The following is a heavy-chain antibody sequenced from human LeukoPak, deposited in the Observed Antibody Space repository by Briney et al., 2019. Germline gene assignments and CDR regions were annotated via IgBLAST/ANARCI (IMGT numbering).Heavy chain of an antibody. D-gene: IGHD3-3*01. Sequence: SQTLSLTCTVSGGSISSYYWSWIRQPPGKGLEWIGYIYYSGSTNYNPSLKSRVTISVDTSKNQFSLKLSSVTAADTAVYYCARESERGYDFWSGHIPSDAFDIWGQGTMVTVSS. V-gene: IGHV4-59*01. CDR2: IYYSGST. CDR1: GGSISSYY. CDR3: ARESERGYDFWSGHIPSDAFDI. J-gene: IGHJ3*02.